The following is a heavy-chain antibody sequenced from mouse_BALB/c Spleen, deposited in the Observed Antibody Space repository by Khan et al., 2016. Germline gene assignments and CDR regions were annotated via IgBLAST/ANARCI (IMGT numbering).Heavy chain of an antibody. J-gene: IGHJ2*01. CDR3: ARGLYDGYF. CDR2: IFPGSGST. Sequence: QVQLKQSGPELVKPGASVKMSCKASGYTITDYVITWVKQRTGQGLEWIGEIFPGSGSTYYHEKFKGKATLTADKSSNTVYMQVSSLTSEDSAVXFCARGLYDGYFWGQGTTLTVSS. V-gene: IGHV1-77*01. CDR1: GYTITDYV. D-gene: IGHD2-3*01.